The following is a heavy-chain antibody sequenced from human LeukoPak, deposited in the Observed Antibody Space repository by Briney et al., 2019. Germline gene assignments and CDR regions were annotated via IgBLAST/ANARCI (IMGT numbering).Heavy chain of an antibody. CDR1: GFTFSSYA. Sequence: PGGSLRLSCAASGFTFSSYAMSWVRQAPGKGLEWVSAISGSGGSTYYADSVKGRFTISRDNSKNTLYLQMNSLRAEDTAVYYCAKDPNYDILTGTPDWFDPWGQGTLVTVSS. D-gene: IGHD3-9*01. CDR3: AKDPNYDILTGTPDWFDP. CDR2: ISGSGGST. V-gene: IGHV3-23*01. J-gene: IGHJ5*02.